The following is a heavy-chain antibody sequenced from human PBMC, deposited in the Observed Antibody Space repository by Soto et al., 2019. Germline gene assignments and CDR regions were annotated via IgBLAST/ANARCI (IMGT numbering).Heavy chain of an antibody. J-gene: IGHJ4*02. V-gene: IGHV4-31*03. D-gene: IGHD3-10*01. CDR1: GGSISSGGYY. CDR3: ASSYYGSGGYSSIYFDY. Sequence: SETLSLTCTVSGGSISSGGYYWSWIRQHPGKGLEWIGYIYYSGSTYYNPSLKSRVTISVDTSKNQFSLKLSSVTAADTAVYYCASSYYGSGGYSSIYFDYWGQGTLVTVSS. CDR2: IYYSGST.